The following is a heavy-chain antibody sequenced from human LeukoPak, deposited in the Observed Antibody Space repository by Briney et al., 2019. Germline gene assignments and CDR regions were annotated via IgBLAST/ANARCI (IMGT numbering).Heavy chain of an antibody. V-gene: IGHV3-21*01. CDR2: ITSNTNYI. CDR1: GFTFSSYS. Sequence: GGSLRLSCAASGFTFSSYSMNWVRQAPGTGLEWVSSITSNTNYIYYTDSVKGRFTISRDNAKNSLYLQMNSLRAEDTAVYYCAELGITMIGGVWGKGTTVTISS. J-gene: IGHJ6*04. CDR3: AELGITMIGGV. D-gene: IGHD3-10*02.